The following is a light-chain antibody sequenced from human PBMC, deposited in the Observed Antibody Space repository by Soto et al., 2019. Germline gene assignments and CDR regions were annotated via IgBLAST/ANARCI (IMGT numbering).Light chain of an antibody. V-gene: IGKV1-5*01. Sequence: DIQMTQSPSTLSASVVDGVTITCRASQSIGTWLAWYQQKPGKAPKLLIYDASSLESGVPSRFSGSGSGTEFTLTISSLQPDDFVTYYCQQYNSYWTFGQGTKVDIK. CDR2: DAS. CDR1: QSIGTW. J-gene: IGKJ1*01. CDR3: QQYNSYWT.